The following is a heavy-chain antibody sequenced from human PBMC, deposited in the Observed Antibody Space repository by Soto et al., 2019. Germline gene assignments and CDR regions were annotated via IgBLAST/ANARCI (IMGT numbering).Heavy chain of an antibody. CDR3: ARRAFYSVFLTGRDAFDI. D-gene: IGHD3-9*01. Sequence: QLQLQESGPGLVKPSETLSLTCTVSGGSISTFDYYWGWNRQPPGKGLEWIGYIYYSGSTYYNPSLKSRVTISVDTSTNQFSLKLSSVPAPDTAVYYCARRAFYSVFLTGRDAFDIWGQGTMVTVSS. V-gene: IGHV4-39*01. CDR1: GGSISTFDYY. CDR2: IYYSGST. J-gene: IGHJ3*02.